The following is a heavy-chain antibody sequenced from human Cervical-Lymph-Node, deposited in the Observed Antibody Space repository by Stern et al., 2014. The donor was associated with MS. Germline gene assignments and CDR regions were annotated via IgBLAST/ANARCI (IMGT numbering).Heavy chain of an antibody. CDR2: INPSGDSA. J-gene: IGHJ4*02. CDR3: ASGTGSKRPTGNY. Sequence: QVQLVQSGAEVKKPGASVKVSCKASGYSFTSHYMHWVRQAPGQGLEWVGIINPSGDSASYAQKLQGIVTMTRDTSTSTVYMELSSLRSEDTAVYYCASGTGSKRPTGNYWGQGTLVTVSS. D-gene: IGHD3/OR15-3a*01. V-gene: IGHV1-46*01. CDR1: GYSFTSHY.